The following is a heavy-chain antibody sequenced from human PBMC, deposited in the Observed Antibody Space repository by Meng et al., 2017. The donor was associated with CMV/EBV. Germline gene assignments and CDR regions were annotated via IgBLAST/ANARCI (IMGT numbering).Heavy chain of an antibody. D-gene: IGHD2-2*01. J-gene: IGHJ6*02. CDR1: GYTLTELS. Sequence: ASVKVSCKVSGYTLTELSMHWVRQAPGKGLEWMGGFDPEDGETIYAQKFQGRVTMTEDTSTDTAYMELSSLRSEDTAVYYCATVRPAYYYYGMDVWGQGTMVTVSS. CDR3: ATVRPAYYYYGMDV. V-gene: IGHV1-24*01. CDR2: FDPEDGET.